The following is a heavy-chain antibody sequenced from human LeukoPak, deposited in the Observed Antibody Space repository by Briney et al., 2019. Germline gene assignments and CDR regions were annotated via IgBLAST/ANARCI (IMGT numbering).Heavy chain of an antibody. CDR1: GGTFSSYA. CDR2: IIPIFGTA. V-gene: IGHV1-69*01. CDR3: ARDQQLVPAAYVDY. J-gene: IGHJ4*02. D-gene: IGHD6-13*01. Sequence: GASVKVSCKASGGTFSSYAISWVRQAPGQGLEWMGGIIPIFGTANYAQKFQGRVTITADESTSTAYMELSSLRSDDTAVYYCARDQQLVPAAYVDYWGQGTLVTVSS.